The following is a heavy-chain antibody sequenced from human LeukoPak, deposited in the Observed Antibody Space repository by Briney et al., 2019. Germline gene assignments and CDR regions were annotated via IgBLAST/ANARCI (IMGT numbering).Heavy chain of an antibody. J-gene: IGHJ4*02. CDR3: ARGDVVIYYFDH. V-gene: IGHV4-59*01. CDR2: IYYSGST. D-gene: IGHD2-21*01. CDR1: GGSISGYY. Sequence: SETLSLTCTVSGGSISGYYWSWIRQPPGRALEWIGYIYYSGSTSYNPSLQSRVTMSVDTSKNQVSLKVNSVTAADTAVYYCARGDVVIYYFDHGGQGTLVTVSS.